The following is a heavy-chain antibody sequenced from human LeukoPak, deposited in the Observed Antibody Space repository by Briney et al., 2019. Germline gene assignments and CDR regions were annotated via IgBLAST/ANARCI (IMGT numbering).Heavy chain of an antibody. CDR1: AFTLSAFT. D-gene: IGHD2-21*02. Sequence: GGSLRLSCEASAFTLSAFTVHWVRQAPGKGQEWVALISSDVYVYYYADSVRGRFTISRDNSKNTVSLQMNSLRPEDTAVYYCARENCGYDCHGMDVWGQGTTVTVSS. CDR2: ISSDVYVY. V-gene: IGHV3-30-3*01. CDR3: ARENCGYDCHGMDV. J-gene: IGHJ6*02.